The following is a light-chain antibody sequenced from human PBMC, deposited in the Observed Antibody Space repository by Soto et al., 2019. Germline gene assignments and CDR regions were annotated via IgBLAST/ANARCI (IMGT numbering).Light chain of an antibody. Sequence: DIVLTQSPGTLSLSPGERATLSCRASQSVSSSNLAWYQQNPGQAPWLLISGTSSRATGVPDRFSGSGSGTDFTLTISRLEPEDFAVYYCQKYGSSPNTFGQGTKLEIK. CDR3: QKYGSSPNT. J-gene: IGKJ2*01. V-gene: IGKV3-20*01. CDR1: QSVSSSN. CDR2: GTS.